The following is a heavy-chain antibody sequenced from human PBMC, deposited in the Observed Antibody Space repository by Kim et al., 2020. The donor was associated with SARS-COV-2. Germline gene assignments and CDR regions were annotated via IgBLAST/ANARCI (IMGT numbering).Heavy chain of an antibody. V-gene: IGHV4-39*01. CDR3: ARHERIAAAGTHFDY. D-gene: IGHD6-13*01. J-gene: IGHJ4*02. Sequence: PSFKSRLTISVDTSKDQFSLKLSSVTAADTAVYYCARHERIAAAGTHFDYWGQGTLVTVSS.